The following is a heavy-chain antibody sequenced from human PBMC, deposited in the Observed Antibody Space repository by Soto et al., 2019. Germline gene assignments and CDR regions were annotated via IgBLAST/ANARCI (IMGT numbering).Heavy chain of an antibody. D-gene: IGHD2-2*01. CDR2: IYSGGST. V-gene: IGHV3-53*04. J-gene: IGHJ5*02. CDR3: ARGRDQLLYNWFDP. CDR1: GFTVSSNY. Sequence: PGGSLRLSCAASGFTVSSNYMSWVRQAPGKGLEWVSVIYSGGSTYYADSVKGRFTISRHNSKNTLYLQMNSLRAEDTAVYYCARGRDQLLYNWFDPWGQGTLVTVSS.